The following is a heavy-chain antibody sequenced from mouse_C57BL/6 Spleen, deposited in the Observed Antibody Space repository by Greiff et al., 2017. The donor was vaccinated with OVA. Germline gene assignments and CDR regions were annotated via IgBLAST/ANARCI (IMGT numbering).Heavy chain of an antibody. CDR3: ALYYSNYRWFAY. V-gene: IGHV1-39*01. J-gene: IGHJ3*01. Sequence: EVQLQQSGPELVKPGASVKISCKASGYSFTDYNMNWVKQSNGQRLEWIGVINPNYGTTSYNQKFKGKATLTVDPSSSTAYMQLNSLTSEDSAVYYCALYYSNYRWFAYWGQGTLVTVSA. CDR2: INPNYGTT. D-gene: IGHD2-5*01. CDR1: GYSFTDYN.